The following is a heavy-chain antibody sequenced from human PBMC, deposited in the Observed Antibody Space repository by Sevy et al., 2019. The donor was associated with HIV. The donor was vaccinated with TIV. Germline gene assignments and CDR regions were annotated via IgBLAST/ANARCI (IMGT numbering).Heavy chain of an antibody. D-gene: IGHD2-2*01. CDR2: IYHSGST. Sequence: SETLSLTCAVSGGSISSSNWWSWVRQPPGKGLEWIGEIYHSGSTNYNPSLKSRVTILVDKSKNQFSLKLGSVTAADTAVYYCARGAAIGNWFDPWGQGTLVTVSS. CDR3: ARGAAIGNWFDP. J-gene: IGHJ5*02. CDR1: GGSISSSNW. V-gene: IGHV4-4*02.